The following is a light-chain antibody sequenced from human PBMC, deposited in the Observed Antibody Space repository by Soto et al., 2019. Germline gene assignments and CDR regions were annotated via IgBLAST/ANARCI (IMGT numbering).Light chain of an antibody. V-gene: IGKV1-27*01. Sequence: DIQMTQSPSSLSASVGDRVTITCRASQGISHFLAWFQQKPGKVPKLLIYATSTLQSGVPSRFSGSRSGTDFTLTINSLQPEDFATYYCQKYNSAPQTFGQGTKVEIK. CDR3: QKYNSAPQT. J-gene: IGKJ1*01. CDR2: ATS. CDR1: QGISHF.